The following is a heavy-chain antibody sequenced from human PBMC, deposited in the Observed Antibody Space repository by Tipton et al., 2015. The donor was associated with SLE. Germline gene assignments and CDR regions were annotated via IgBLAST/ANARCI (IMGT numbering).Heavy chain of an antibody. D-gene: IGHD2-8*01. V-gene: IGHV4-38-2*01. Sequence: TLSLTCAVSGYSISSGYYWGWIRQPPGKGLEWIGNIYHTGSTYYNPSLKSRVTMSVDTSKNEFSLKLRSVTAADTAVYYCATSTNAYFFYGMDVWGPGTTVIVSS. J-gene: IGHJ6*02. CDR1: GYSISSGYY. CDR3: ATSTNAYFFYGMDV. CDR2: IYHTGST.